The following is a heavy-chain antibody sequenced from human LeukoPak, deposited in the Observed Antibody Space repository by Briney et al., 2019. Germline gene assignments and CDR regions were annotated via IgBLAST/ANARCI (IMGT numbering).Heavy chain of an antibody. J-gene: IGHJ6*02. Sequence: GASVKVSCKASGYTFTGYYMHWVRQAPGQGLEWMGWINPNSGGTNYAQKFQGRVTMTRDTSISTAYMELSRLRSEDTAVYYCARVGIAAADYYYYGMDVWGQGTMVTVSS. D-gene: IGHD6-13*01. CDR3: ARVGIAAADYYYYGMDV. V-gene: IGHV1-2*02. CDR1: GYTFTGYY. CDR2: INPNSGGT.